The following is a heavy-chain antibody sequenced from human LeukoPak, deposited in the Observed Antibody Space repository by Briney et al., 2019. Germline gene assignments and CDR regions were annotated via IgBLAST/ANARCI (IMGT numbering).Heavy chain of an antibody. CDR1: GYTLTELS. J-gene: IGHJ5*02. Sequence: GASVKVSCKVSGYTLTELSMHWVRQAPGQGLEWMGIINPSGGSTGYAQKFQGRVAMTRDTSTSTVYMELGSLRSEDTAVYYCARRDCSTTSCSAGNWFDPWGQGTLVTVSS. CDR2: INPSGGST. CDR3: ARRDCSTTSCSAGNWFDP. V-gene: IGHV1-46*01. D-gene: IGHD2-2*01.